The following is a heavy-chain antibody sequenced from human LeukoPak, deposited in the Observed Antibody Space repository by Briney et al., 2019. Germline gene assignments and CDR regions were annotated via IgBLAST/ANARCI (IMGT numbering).Heavy chain of an antibody. V-gene: IGHV1-69*13. CDR3: ARDRKWELGNWFDP. Sequence: ASVKVSCKTSGGTISRYAISWVRQAPGQGLEWMGEIIPIFGAANYAQKFQGRLTIIADESTTTAYMELSSLRSEDTAVYYCARDRKWELGNWFDPWGQGTLVTVSS. CDR1: GGTISRYA. D-gene: IGHD1-26*01. J-gene: IGHJ5*02. CDR2: IIPIFGAA.